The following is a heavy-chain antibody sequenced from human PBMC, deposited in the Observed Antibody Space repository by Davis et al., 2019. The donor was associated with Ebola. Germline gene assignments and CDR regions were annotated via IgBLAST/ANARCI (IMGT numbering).Heavy chain of an antibody. CDR3: ARPRDDIVVVVAATPDYYGMDV. D-gene: IGHD2-15*01. Sequence: ASVKVSCKASGYTFTGYYMHWVRQAPGQGLEWMGWINPNSGGTNYAQKFQGRVTMTRDTSISTAYMELSRLRSDDTAVYYCARPRDDIVVVVAATPDYYGMDVWGQGTTVTVSS. V-gene: IGHV1-2*02. CDR2: INPNSGGT. J-gene: IGHJ6*02. CDR1: GYTFTGYY.